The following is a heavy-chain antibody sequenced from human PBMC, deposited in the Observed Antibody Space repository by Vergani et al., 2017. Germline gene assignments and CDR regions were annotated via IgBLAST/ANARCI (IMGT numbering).Heavy chain of an antibody. CDR2: INWNGGST. CDR1: GFTFDDYG. J-gene: IGHJ4*02. CDR3: ARSPYYDSSGYYLY. Sequence: EVQLWDSGGGLAQPGGSLRLSCVASGFTFDDYGMSWVRQAPGKGLEWVSSINWNGGSTDYADSVKGRFTISRDNAKNSLYLQMNSLRAEDTALYYCARSPYYDSSGYYLYWGQGTLVTVSS. D-gene: IGHD3-22*01. V-gene: IGHV3-20*04.